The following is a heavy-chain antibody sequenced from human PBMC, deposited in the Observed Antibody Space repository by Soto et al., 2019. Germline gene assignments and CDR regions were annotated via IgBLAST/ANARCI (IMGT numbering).Heavy chain of an antibody. D-gene: IGHD3-10*01. CDR2: INPNSGGT. CDR3: ARDYIPSYGMDV. V-gene: IGHV1-2*04. J-gene: IGHJ6*02. Sequence: ASVKVSCKASGYTFTGYYMHWVRQAPGQGLEWMGWINPNSGGTNYAQKFQGWVTMTRDTPISTAYMELSRLRSDDTAVYYCARDYIPSYGMDVWGQGTTVTVS. CDR1: GYTFTGYY.